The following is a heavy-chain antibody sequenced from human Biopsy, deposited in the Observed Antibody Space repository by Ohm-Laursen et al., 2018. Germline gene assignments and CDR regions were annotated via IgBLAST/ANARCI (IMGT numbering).Heavy chain of an antibody. D-gene: IGHD6-19*01. V-gene: IGHV1-18*01. CDR2: GSGYNGNT. J-gene: IGHJ4*02. Sequence: ASVKGFCNTFCFGLDTGGITLGGQAPGQGVGGVGGGSGYNGNTNYAQKLQGRVTMTIDTSTSTVYMELRSLRSDDTAVYFCAKGGLSSGPLAYWGQGTLVTVSS. CDR3: AKGGLSSGPLAY. CDR1: CFGLDTGG.